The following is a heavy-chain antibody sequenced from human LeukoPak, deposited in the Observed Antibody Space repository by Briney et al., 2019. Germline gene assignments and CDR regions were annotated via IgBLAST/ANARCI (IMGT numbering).Heavy chain of an antibody. J-gene: IGHJ4*02. V-gene: IGHV3-33*01. CDR1: GFTFSSYG. CDR2: IWYDGSNK. Sequence: GGSLRLSCAASGFTFSSYGMHWVRQAPGKGLEWVAVIWYDGSNKYYADSVKGRFTISRDNSKNTLYLQMNSLRAEDTAVYYCARDAILFYGSGSFLDYWGQGTLVTVSS. D-gene: IGHD3-10*01. CDR3: ARDAILFYGSGSFLDY.